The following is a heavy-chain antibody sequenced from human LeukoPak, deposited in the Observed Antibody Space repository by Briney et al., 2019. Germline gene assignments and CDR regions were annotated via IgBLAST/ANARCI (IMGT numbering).Heavy chain of an antibody. V-gene: IGHV3-15*07. CDR2: IKSKIDGGTT. CDR3: STLTTNDY. J-gene: IGHJ4*02. CDR1: GFTFSNAW. D-gene: IGHD3-9*01. Sequence: GGSLRLSCATSGFTFSNAWMNWVRQAPGKGLEWVGRIKSKIDGGTTDYAAPVKGRFTISRDDPKNTLYLQMDSLKTEDTAVYYCSTLTTNDYWGQGTLVTVSS.